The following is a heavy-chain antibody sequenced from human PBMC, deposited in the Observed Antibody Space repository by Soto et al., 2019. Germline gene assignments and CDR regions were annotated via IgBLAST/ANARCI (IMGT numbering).Heavy chain of an antibody. Sequence: QLQLQESGPGLVKPLETLSLTCTVSGGSISSSNYYWGWIRQPPGKGLEWIGTIYYSGYTYYNPSLKSRVTISVDTSKNQCPLKLTSATAADTAVYYCATKRYCSGGSCYDDYWGQGTLVTVSS. CDR1: GGSISSSNYY. D-gene: IGHD2-15*01. V-gene: IGHV4-39*01. J-gene: IGHJ4*02. CDR3: ATKRYCSGGSCYDDY. CDR2: IYYSGYT.